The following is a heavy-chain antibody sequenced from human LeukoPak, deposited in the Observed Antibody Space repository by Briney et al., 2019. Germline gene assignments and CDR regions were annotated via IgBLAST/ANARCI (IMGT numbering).Heavy chain of an antibody. CDR2: INHSGST. Sequence: SSETLSLTCAVYGGSFSGYYWSWIRQPPGKGLEWIGEINHSGSTNYNPSLKSRVTISVDTSKNQFSLKLSSVTAADTAVYYCARHYDSSVTDAFEIWGQGTMVTVSS. V-gene: IGHV4-34*01. J-gene: IGHJ3*02. CDR1: GGSFSGYY. D-gene: IGHD3-22*01. CDR3: ARHYDSSVTDAFEI.